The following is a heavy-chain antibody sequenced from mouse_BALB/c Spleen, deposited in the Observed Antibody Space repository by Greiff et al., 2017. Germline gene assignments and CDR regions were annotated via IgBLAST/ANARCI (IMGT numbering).Heavy chain of an antibody. J-gene: IGHJ4*01. Sequence: EVKLQESGPSLVKPSQTLSLTCSVTGDSITSGYWNWIRKFPGNKLEYMGYISYSGSTYYNPSLKSRISITRDTSKNQYYLQLNSVTTEDTATYYCARGGYYGYRYAMDYWGQGTSVTVSS. V-gene: IGHV3-8*02. CDR3: ARGGYYGYRYAMDY. CDR2: ISYSGST. D-gene: IGHD1-2*01. CDR1: GDSITSGY.